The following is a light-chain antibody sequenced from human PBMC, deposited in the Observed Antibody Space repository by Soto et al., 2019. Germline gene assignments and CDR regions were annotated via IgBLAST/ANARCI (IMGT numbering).Light chain of an antibody. CDR1: QSISSY. CDR2: AAS. Sequence: DIQMTQSPSSLSASVGDRVKITCRASQSISSYLDWYQQKPGQAPKLLIYAASSLQSGVPSRFSGSGSGTDFTLTISSLQPEDFATYYCQQSYSTPPITFGQGTKVDIK. CDR3: QQSYSTPPIT. V-gene: IGKV1-39*01. J-gene: IGKJ1*01.